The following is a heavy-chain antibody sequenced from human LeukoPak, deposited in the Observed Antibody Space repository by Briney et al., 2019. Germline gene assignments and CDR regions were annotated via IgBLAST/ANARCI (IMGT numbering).Heavy chain of an antibody. V-gene: IGHV3-74*01. CDR1: GFSFSSHW. CDR2: INSDGSSA. Sequence: GGSLRLSCADPGFSFSSHWMHWVRQAPGKGLGWVSAINSDGSSATYADSVEGRCTISRDNAKNALYLQMNSLRAEDTAVYYCARPGRGYSYGSFDYWGQGTLVTVSS. D-gene: IGHD5-18*01. CDR3: ARPGRGYSYGSFDY. J-gene: IGHJ4*02.